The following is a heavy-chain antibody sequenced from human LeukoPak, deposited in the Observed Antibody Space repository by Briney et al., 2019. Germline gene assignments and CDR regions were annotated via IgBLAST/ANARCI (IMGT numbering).Heavy chain of an antibody. V-gene: IGHV4-39*07. J-gene: IGHJ6*03. CDR2: IYYSGST. CDR3: ARDMWDGDYYYYMDV. D-gene: IGHD1-26*01. Sequence: SETLSLTCSVSGGSISSSSYYWGWIRQPPGKGLEWIGSIYYSGSTYYNPSLKSRVTISVDTSKNQFSLKLSSVTAADTAVYYCARDMWDGDYYYYMDVWGKGTTVTVSS. CDR1: GGSISSSSYY.